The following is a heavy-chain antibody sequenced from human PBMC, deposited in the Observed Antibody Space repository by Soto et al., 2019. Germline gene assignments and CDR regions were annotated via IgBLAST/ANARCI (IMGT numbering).Heavy chain of an antibody. V-gene: IGHV4-31*11. CDR1: GGSISSGGYY. CDR2: IYYSGST. J-gene: IGHJ4*02. CDR3: ASSSNYYDSSGYSAY. Sequence: SETLSLTCAVSGGSISSGGYYWSWIRQHPGKGLEWIGYIYYSGSTYYNPSLKSRVTISVDTSKNQFSLKLSSVTAADTAVYYCASSSNYYDSSGYSAYWGQGTLVTVSS. D-gene: IGHD3-22*01.